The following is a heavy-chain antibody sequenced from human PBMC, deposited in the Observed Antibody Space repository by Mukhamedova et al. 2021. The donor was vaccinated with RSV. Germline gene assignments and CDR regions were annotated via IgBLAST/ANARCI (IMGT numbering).Heavy chain of an antibody. D-gene: IGHD3-22*01. CDR3: AWTYFDRKLDH. Sequence: APGKGLEWVGRSRNNYRSYTTQYAASVKGRFTISRDFSKDTLYLQMNSLNTEDTAVYYCAWTYFDRKLDHWGQGTLVTVSS. CDR2: SRNNYRSYTT. V-gene: IGHV3-72*01. J-gene: IGHJ4*02.